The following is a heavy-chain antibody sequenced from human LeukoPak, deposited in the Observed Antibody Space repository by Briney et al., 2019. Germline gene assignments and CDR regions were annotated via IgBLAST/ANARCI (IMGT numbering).Heavy chain of an antibody. D-gene: IGHD2-2*01. V-gene: IGHV3-23*01. J-gene: IGHJ4*02. CDR2: ISAGGVSLFSGSGSAA. CDR3: AKAPCFSTSCHFDY. Sequence: GGSLRLSCVASGFTFSNYAMIWVRQAPGKGPQWVSVISAGGVSLFSGSGSAAYYADSVKGRFTVSRDNSKNTLYLQMKSLRAEDTAVYYCAKAPCFSTSCHFDYWGQGTLVTVSS. CDR1: GFTFSNYA.